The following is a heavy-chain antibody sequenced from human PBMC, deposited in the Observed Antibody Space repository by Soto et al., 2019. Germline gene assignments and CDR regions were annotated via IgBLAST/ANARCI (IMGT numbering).Heavy chain of an antibody. CDR2: ISSTTNYI. V-gene: IGHV3-21*04. CDR1: GFTFTRYS. CDR3: ARESEDLTSNFDY. Sequence: GGSLRLSCAASGFTFTRYSMNWVRQAPGKGLEWVSSISSTTNYIYYADSLKGRFTVSRDNAKNSVYLEMNSLSAEDTAVYYCARESEDLTSNFDYWGQGTLVTVSS. J-gene: IGHJ4*02.